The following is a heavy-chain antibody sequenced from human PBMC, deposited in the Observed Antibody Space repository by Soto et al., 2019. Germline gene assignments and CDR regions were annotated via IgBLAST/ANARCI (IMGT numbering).Heavy chain of an antibody. D-gene: IGHD6-19*01. Sequence: PGGSLRLSCTASGFTFGDYAMSWVRQAPGKGLEWVGFIRSKAYGGTTENAASETGRVTISRDDSKSIAKLQMNSLKTEDTAVYYCTRDEAMCPGSGCSWGQGTLVTVSS. CDR2: IRSKAYGGTT. CDR3: TRDEAMCPGSGCS. CDR1: GFTFGDYA. V-gene: IGHV3-49*04. J-gene: IGHJ4*02.